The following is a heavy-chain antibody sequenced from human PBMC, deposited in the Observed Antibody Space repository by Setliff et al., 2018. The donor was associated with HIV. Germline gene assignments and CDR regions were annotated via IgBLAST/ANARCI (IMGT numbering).Heavy chain of an antibody. CDR2: IAYDGSNK. J-gene: IGHJ3*02. Sequence: GGSLRLSCVASGFTFSIYNMHWVRQIPGKGVEWVAFIAYDGSNKFYIDSNKGRFTISRDNPKKTVYLQMNSLRAEDTAVYQCVIDRGSVSFAFDIWGQGTKVTVSS. CDR1: GFTFSIYN. D-gene: IGHD1-26*01. CDR3: VIDRGSVSFAFDI. V-gene: IGHV3-30*02.